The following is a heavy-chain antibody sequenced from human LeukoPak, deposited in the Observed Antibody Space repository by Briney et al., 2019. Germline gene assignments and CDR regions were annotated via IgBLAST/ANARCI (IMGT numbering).Heavy chain of an antibody. D-gene: IGHD3-10*01. CDR3: ARDAGPDGWFGEKNVWFDP. J-gene: IGHJ5*02. Sequence: GASVKVSCKASGYTFTGYYMHWVRQAPGQGLEWMGWINPNSGGTNYAQKFQGRVTMTRDTSISTAYMELSRLRSDDTAVYYCARDAGPDGWFGEKNVWFDPWGQGTLVTVSS. V-gene: IGHV1-2*02. CDR1: GYTFTGYY. CDR2: INPNSGGT.